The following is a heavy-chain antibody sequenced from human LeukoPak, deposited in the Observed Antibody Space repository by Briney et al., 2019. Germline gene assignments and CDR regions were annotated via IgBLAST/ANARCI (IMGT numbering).Heavy chain of an antibody. V-gene: IGHV3-7*03. D-gene: IGHD3-10*01. J-gene: IGHJ4*02. CDR2: VNQGQSEK. Sequence: GGSLRLSCVVSGFSFSKYWMSWVRQAPGKGLEWVANVNQGQSEKYYVDSVKGRFTISRDNAKNSLSLQMNILRVADTAVYYCAREHIDSDYHGLGSYFALDSWGQGILVTVSS. CDR1: GFSFSKYW. CDR3: AREHIDSDYHGLGSYFALDS.